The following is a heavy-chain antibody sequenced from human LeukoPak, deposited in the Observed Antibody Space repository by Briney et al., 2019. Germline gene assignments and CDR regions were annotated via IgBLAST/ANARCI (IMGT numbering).Heavy chain of an antibody. CDR1: GFTFSSYW. V-gene: IGHV3-74*01. D-gene: IGHD3-9*01. J-gene: IGHJ6*04. CDR3: ARGDDILTAYYYYYGMDV. Sequence: GGSLRLSCAASGFTFSSYWMHWVRQAPGKGLVWVSRINSDGSSTSYADSVKGRFTISRDNAKNTLYLQMNSLRAEDTAVYYCARGDDILTAYYYYYGMDVWGKGTTVTVSS. CDR2: INSDGSST.